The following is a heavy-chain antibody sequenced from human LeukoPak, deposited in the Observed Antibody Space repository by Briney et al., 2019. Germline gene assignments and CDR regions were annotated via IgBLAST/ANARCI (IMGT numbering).Heavy chain of an antibody. Sequence: SETLSLTCTLSGASMANYYWAWIRQPPGKGLEWIGYIYYSGSTNYNPSLKSRVTISVDTSKNQFSLKLSSVTAADTAVYYCARGNGYNYYWGQGTLVTVSS. CDR3: ARGNGYNYY. V-gene: IGHV4-59*01. CDR2: IYYSGST. CDR1: GASMANYY. J-gene: IGHJ4*02. D-gene: IGHD5-24*01.